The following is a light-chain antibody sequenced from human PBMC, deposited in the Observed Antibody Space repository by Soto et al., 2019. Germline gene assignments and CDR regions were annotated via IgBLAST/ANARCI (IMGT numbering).Light chain of an antibody. CDR2: STN. V-gene: IGLV8-61*01. J-gene: IGLJ2*01. CDR1: SGSVSTTYY. CDR3: MLYMGGGLVV. Sequence: QAVVTQEPSFSVSPGGTVTLTCGLTSGSVSTTYYPSWYQQTPGQAPRTLIYSTNIRSSGVPDRFSGSIRGNKAALTITGAQADDESDYHCMLYMGGGLVVFGGGTKVTVL.